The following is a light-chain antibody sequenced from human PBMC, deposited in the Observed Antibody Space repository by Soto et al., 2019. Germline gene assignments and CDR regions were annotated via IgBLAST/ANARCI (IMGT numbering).Light chain of an antibody. Sequence: DIQMTQSPSTLSEYAGDRFTITCRASQNINNWLAWYHQIPGKXPKXXIYRASNLESGVPSRFSGTESGTEFTLNISSLQPDDSGTYYGQQYHTYPWTFGPGTKVDIK. CDR3: QQYHTYPWT. CDR2: RAS. CDR1: QNINNW. V-gene: IGKV1-5*03. J-gene: IGKJ1*01.